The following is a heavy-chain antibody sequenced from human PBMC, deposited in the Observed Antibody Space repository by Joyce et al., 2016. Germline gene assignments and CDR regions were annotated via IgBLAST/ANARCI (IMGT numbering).Heavy chain of an antibody. Sequence: QLQLQESGPGLVKPSETLSLTCTVSGGSISSSSHYWGWIRQPPGKGLEWIGSIYYSGSTYYNPSLKSRVTISVDTSKNQFSLELSSVTAADTAVYYCARDGFLEWLGDDYWGQGTLVTVSS. V-gene: IGHV4-39*07. D-gene: IGHD3-3*01. CDR3: ARDGFLEWLGDDY. J-gene: IGHJ4*02. CDR2: IYYSGST. CDR1: GGSISSSSHY.